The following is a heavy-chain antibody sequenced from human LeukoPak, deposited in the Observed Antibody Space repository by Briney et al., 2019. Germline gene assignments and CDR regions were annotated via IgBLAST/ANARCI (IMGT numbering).Heavy chain of an antibody. CDR3: ARYVRNSGTYFLDY. D-gene: IGHD1-26*01. CDR2: IYDSGTT. V-gene: IGHV4-31*03. J-gene: IGHJ4*02. Sequence: SETLSLTCTVSGGSISNGGYYWSWIRQHPGKGLEWIGYIYDSGTTYYNPAFQSRVTMSIDTSNNQFSLQLRSLTAADTAVYYCARYVRNSGTYFLDYWGQGRLVTVSS. CDR1: GGSISNGGYY.